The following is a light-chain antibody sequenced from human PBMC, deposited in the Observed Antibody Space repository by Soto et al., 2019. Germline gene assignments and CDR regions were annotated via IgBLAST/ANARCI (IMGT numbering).Light chain of an antibody. Sequence: QSALTQPASVSGSPGQSITISCTGTISDVGASDFVSRYQQHPDKAPKLMIYDVSNRPPGISNRFSGSKSGNTASLTISGLRTEDEADYYCASYTTGTTPYVFGTGTKVTVL. CDR2: DVS. CDR1: ISDVGASDF. CDR3: ASYTTGTTPYV. J-gene: IGLJ1*01. V-gene: IGLV2-14*03.